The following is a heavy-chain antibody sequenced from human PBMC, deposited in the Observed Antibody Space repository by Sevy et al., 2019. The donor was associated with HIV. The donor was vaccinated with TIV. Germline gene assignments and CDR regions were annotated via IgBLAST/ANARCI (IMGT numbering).Heavy chain of an antibody. D-gene: IGHD1-20*01. CDR2: IGSGGTT. CDR3: AKNLRGKYLEGYFDY. CDR1: GFTFNTYA. Sequence: GGSLRLSCTASGFTFNTYAMSWVRRAPGKGLEWVSAIGSGGTTYYVDSVKGRFTISSDNSKTTLYLQMNSLRVDDTAVYYCAKNLRGKYLEGYFDYWGQGILVTVSS. J-gene: IGHJ4*02. V-gene: IGHV3-23*01.